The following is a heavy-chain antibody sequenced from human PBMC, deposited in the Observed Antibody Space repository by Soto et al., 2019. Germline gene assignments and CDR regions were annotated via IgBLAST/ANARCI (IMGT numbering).Heavy chain of an antibody. CDR3: ARHGSAVVAAASFSWLDP. J-gene: IGHJ5*02. V-gene: IGHV1-2*02. D-gene: IGHD2-15*01. Sequence: ASVKVSCKASGSPLSAYYMHWVRQAPGQGLEWMGWINPNSGVTKYAQKFQGRVTMTSDLSISTAYMELSSLRSDDTDVYYCARHGSAVVAAASFSWLDPAGHGTLLTVCS. CDR1: GSPLSAYY. CDR2: INPNSGVT.